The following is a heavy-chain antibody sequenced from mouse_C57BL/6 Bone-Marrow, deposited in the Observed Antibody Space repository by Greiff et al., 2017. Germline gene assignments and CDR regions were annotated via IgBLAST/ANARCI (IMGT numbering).Heavy chain of an antibody. CDR2: INPNNGGT. CDR3: ARRKTYYYGSSYYFDY. Sequence: EVKLQQSGPELVKPGASVKISCKASGYTFTDYYMNWVKQSHGKSLEWIGDINPNNGGTSYNQKFKGKATLTVDKSSSTAYMELRSLTSEDSAVYYCARRKTYYYGSSYYFDYWGQGTTLTVSS. CDR1: GYTFTDYY. V-gene: IGHV1-26*01. D-gene: IGHD1-1*01. J-gene: IGHJ2*01.